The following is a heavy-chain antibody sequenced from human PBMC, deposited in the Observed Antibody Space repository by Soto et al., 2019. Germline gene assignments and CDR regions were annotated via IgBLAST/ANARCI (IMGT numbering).Heavy chain of an antibody. D-gene: IGHD1-26*01. J-gene: IGHJ4*02. CDR3: AREAGWDSDIDY. CDR2: INHSGST. CDR1: EGSFSGYY. Sequence: PSQTLSLTCAVEEGSFSGYYWSWIRQPPGKGLEWIGEINHSGSTNYNPSLKSRVTISVDTSKNQFSLKLSSVTAADTAVYYCAREAGWDSDIDYRGQGTLLTVSS. V-gene: IGHV4-34*01.